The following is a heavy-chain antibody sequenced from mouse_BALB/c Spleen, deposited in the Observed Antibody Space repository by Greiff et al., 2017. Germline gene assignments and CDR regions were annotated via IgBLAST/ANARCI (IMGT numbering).Heavy chain of an antibody. V-gene: IGHV2-9*02. J-gene: IGHJ2*01. Sequence: VHLVESGPGLVAPSQSLSITCTVSGFSLTSYGVHWVRQPPGKGLEWLGVIWAGGSTNYNSALMSRLSISKDNTKSQVFLKMNRLQTDDTAMYYCARGRGLAGFDYWGQGTTLTVSS. D-gene: IGHD3-1*01. CDR1: GFSLTSYG. CDR3: ARGRGLAGFDY. CDR2: IWAGGST.